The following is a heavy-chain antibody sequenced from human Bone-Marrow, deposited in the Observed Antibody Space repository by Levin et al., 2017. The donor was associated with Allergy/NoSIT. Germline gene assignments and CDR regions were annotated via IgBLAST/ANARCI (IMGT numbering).Heavy chain of an antibody. CDR3: VKMSGWRGGSYYGLDV. V-gene: IGHV3-30*04. J-gene: IGHJ6*02. CDR2: ISHDGNNK. Sequence: LGESLKISCAASGFTFSSYAIHWVRQAPGKGLEWVAVISHDGNNKYYADSVKGRFTISRDNSKNMLYMDMNSLRSEDTAVNYCVKMSGWRGGSYYGLDVWGQGTTVIVSS. D-gene: IGHD6-19*01. CDR1: GFTFSSYA.